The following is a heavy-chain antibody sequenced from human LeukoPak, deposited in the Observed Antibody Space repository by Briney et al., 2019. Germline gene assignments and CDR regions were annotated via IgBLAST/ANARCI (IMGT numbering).Heavy chain of an antibody. Sequence: PGGSLRLSCAPSGFTFSSYWMSWVRRAPGKGLEWVANIKQDGSEKYYVDSVKGRFTISRDNAKNSLYLQMNSLRAEDTAVYYCARKAYGLDVWGKGTTVTVSS. CDR3: ARKAYGLDV. CDR2: IKQDGSEK. CDR1: GFTFSSYW. J-gene: IGHJ6*04. V-gene: IGHV3-7*03.